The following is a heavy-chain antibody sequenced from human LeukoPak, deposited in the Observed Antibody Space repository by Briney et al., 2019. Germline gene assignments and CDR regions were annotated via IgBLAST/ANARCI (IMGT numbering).Heavy chain of an antibody. CDR2: IGTAGDT. D-gene: IGHD3-22*01. CDR1: GFTFSSYD. J-gene: IGHJ4*02. Sequence: GGSLRLSCAASGFTFSSYDMHWVRQATGKGLEWVSAIGTAGDTYYPGSVKGRFTISGENAKNSLYLQMNSLRAEDTAVYYCARDRGYGYFDYWGQGTLVTVSS. CDR3: ARDRGYGYFDY. V-gene: IGHV3-13*01.